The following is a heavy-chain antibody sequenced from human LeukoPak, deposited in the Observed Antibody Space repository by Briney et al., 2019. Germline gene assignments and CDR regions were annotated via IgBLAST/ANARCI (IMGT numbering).Heavy chain of an antibody. Sequence: GGSLRLSCAASGFTFSDYWMHWVRQAPGKGLVWVSRINEDGSTTNYADSVKGRSTIFRDNAKNTLYLQMNSLRAEDTAVYYCVRDLGGRSGHWGQGTLVTVSS. V-gene: IGHV3-74*01. CDR1: GFTFSDYW. CDR3: VRDLGGRSGH. J-gene: IGHJ4*02. D-gene: IGHD1-26*01. CDR2: INEDGSTT.